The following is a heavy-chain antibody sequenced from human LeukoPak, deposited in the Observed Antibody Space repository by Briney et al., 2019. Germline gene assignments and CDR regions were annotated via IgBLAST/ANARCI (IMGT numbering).Heavy chain of an antibody. CDR3: AKGSEISTYSSSWSDLYYYYYMDV. J-gene: IGHJ6*03. V-gene: IGHV3-23*01. CDR2: ISGSGGST. Sequence: PGGSLRLSCAASGFTFSSYAMSWVRQAPGKGLEWVSAISGSGGSTYYADSVKGRFTISRDNSKNTLYLQMNSLRAEDTAVYYCAKGSEISTYSSSWSDLYYYYYMDVWGKGTTVTVSS. CDR1: GFTFSSYA. D-gene: IGHD6-13*01.